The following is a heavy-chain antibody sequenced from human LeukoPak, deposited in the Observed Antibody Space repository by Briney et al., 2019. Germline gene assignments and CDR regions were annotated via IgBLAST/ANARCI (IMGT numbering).Heavy chain of an antibody. CDR1: GFTFTSYD. V-gene: IGHV3-23*01. CDR3: AKEATYYYDRSGFSFDY. Sequence: PGGSLRLSCTASGFTFTSYDMSWVRQAPGKGLEWVSAISGSGGSTYYADSVKGRFTISRDNSKNTLYLQMNSLRAEDTAVYFCAKEATYYYDRSGFSFDYWGQGTLVTVSS. CDR2: ISGSGGST. D-gene: IGHD3-22*01. J-gene: IGHJ4*02.